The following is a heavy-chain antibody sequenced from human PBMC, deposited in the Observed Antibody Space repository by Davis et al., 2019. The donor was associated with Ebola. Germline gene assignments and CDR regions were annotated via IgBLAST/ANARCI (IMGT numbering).Heavy chain of an antibody. J-gene: IGHJ2*01. CDR2: IHYRGNT. CDR1: GYSITRSDW. V-gene: IGHV4-28*01. D-gene: IGHD6-6*01. CDR3: ARLSGLFSSSSGALYFDL. Sequence: SETLSLTCAVSGYSITRSDWWGWIRQSPGKGLEWIGYIHYRGNTKDNPSLQSRVTMSVDTSKNQFSLNLKSVTAADTAVYFCARLSGLFSSSSGALYFDLWGRGTLVSVSS.